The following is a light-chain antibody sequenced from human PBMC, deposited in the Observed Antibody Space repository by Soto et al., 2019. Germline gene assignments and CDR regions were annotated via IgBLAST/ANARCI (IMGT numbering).Light chain of an antibody. CDR1: ISDVGGYDY. Sequence: QSALTQPASVSGSPGQSITISCIGTISDVGGYDYVSWYQQHPGKAPKVIIYEVNKRPSGVPDRFSGSKSGYTASLTVSGLQTEDEAFYYCSSSAGIYHYLVFGGGTKLTVL. J-gene: IGLJ3*02. CDR3: SSSAGIYHYLV. CDR2: EVN. V-gene: IGLV2-8*01.